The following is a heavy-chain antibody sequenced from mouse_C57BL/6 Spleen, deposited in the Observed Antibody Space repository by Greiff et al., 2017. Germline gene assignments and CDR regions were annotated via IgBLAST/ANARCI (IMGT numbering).Heavy chain of an antibody. CDR3: ARNGNYYCDY. CDR2: IWSGGSK. CDR1: GFSLTSYG. J-gene: IGHJ2*01. D-gene: IGHD2-1*01. V-gene: IGHV2-2*01. Sequence: QVQLKQSGPGLVQPSQSLSITCTVSGFSLTSYGVHWVRQSPGKGLEWLGVIWSGGSKDYNAALISRLSICTDNSKSQVFLKMNSLQADDTAIYYCARNGNYYCDYWGQGTTLTVSS.